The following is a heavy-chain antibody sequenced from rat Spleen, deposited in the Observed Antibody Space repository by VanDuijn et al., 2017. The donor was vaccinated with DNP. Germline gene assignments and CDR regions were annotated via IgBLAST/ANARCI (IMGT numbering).Heavy chain of an antibody. CDR2: ISYDGGST. J-gene: IGHJ1*01. CDR1: GFTFSDYY. V-gene: IGHV5-22*01. Sequence: EVQLVESGGGLVQPGRSLKLSCAASGFTFSDYYMAWVRQAPTKGLEWVAYISYDGGSTNYGDSVKGRFTISRDYAKTSLYLQMNSLRSEDTATYYCARRRLPYWYFDFWGPGTMVTVSS. CDR3: ARRRLPYWYFDF. D-gene: IGHD1-4*01.